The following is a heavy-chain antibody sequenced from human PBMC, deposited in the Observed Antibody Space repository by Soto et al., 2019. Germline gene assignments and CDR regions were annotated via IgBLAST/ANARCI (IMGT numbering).Heavy chain of an antibody. CDR2: IYYSGST. V-gene: IGHV4-39*01. CDR1: GGSISSSSYY. J-gene: IGHJ3*02. CDR3: AKNVAAKLRDAFDI. Sequence: SETLSLTCTVSGGSISSSSYYWGWIRQPPGKGLEWIGSIYYSGSTYYNPSLKSRVTISVDTSKNQFSLKLSSVTAADTAVYYCAKNVAAKLRDAFDIWGQGTMVTVSS. D-gene: IGHD2-15*01.